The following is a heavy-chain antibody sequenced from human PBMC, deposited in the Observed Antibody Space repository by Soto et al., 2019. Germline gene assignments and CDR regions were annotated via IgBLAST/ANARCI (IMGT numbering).Heavy chain of an antibody. Sequence: QVQLVQSGAEVKKPGASVKVSCKASGYTFFTYAMHWVRQAPGQRLEWMGWINAGNGNTKYSQKFQGRVTSTRDTSASTAYMQLSSLRSEDTAVYYCARGPGGPDGPGDYWGQGTLVTVSS. D-gene: IGHD2-15*01. J-gene: IGHJ4*02. CDR1: GYTFFTYA. CDR3: ARGPGGPDGPGDY. V-gene: IGHV1-3*01. CDR2: INAGNGNT.